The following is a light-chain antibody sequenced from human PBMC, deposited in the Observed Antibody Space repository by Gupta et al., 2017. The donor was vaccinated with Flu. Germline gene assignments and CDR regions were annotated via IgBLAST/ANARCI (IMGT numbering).Light chain of an antibody. J-gene: IGKJ2*01. CDR2: GAS. Sequence: GTLSFSPGERATLSCRASQSVRSNYLAWYQQKPGQPPRLLIYGASSRATGIPDRFSGSGTGTDFTLTITRLEREDFAVYYCQEDGSSPKAFGQGTKLEIK. V-gene: IGKV3-20*01. CDR1: QSVRSNY. CDR3: QEDGSSPKA.